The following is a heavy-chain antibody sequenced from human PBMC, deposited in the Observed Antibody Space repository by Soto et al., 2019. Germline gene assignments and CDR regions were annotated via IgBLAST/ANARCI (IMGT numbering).Heavy chain of an antibody. D-gene: IGHD3-10*01. CDR2: ISSSSSYI. CDR3: ARLDMVRGRGSDAFDI. V-gene: IGHV3-21*01. Sequence: EVQLVVSGGGLVKPGGSLRLSCAASGFTFSSYSMNWVRQAPGKGLEWVSSISSSSSYIYYADSVKGRFTISRDNAKNSLYLQMNSLRAEDTAVYYCARLDMVRGRGSDAFDIWGQGTMVTVSS. J-gene: IGHJ3*02. CDR1: GFTFSSYS.